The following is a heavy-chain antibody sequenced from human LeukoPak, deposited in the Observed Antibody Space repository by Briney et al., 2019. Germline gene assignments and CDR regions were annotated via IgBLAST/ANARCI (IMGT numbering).Heavy chain of an antibody. D-gene: IGHD7-27*01. CDR1: GYTFTGYY. Sequence: ASVKVSCKASGYTFTGYYMHWVRQAPGQGLEWMGWINPNSGGTNYAQKFQGRVTMTRDTSISTAYMELSRLRSDDTAVYYCARGVWVLYYYYGMDVWGQGTTVTVPS. CDR2: INPNSGGT. J-gene: IGHJ6*02. CDR3: ARGVWVLYYYYGMDV. V-gene: IGHV1-2*02.